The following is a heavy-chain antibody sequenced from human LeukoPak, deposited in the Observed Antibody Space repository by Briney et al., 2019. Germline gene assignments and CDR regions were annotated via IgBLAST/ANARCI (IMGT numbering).Heavy chain of an antibody. V-gene: IGHV4-34*01. CDR3: ARGPYCSAGSCYQQI. D-gene: IGHD2-15*01. CDR1: GVSFSGYY. CDR2: INHSGST. Sequence: SETLSLTCAVYGVSFSGYYWSWIRQPPGKGLEWIGEINHSGSTNYNPSLKSRVTISVDTSKNQFSLKLSSVTAADTAVYYCARGPYCSAGSCYQQIWGQGTMVTVSS. J-gene: IGHJ3*02.